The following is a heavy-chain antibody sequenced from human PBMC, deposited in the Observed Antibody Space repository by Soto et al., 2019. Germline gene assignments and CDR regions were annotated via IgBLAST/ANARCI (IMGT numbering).Heavy chain of an antibody. Sequence: GGSLRLSCAASGFTFGSYAMHWVRPAPRKGLEWVAVISYDGSNKYYADSVKGRFTISRDNSKNTLYLQMNSLRAEDTAVYYCARDPDSSGYYVFDYWGQGTLVTVS. CDR2: ISYDGSNK. J-gene: IGHJ4*02. V-gene: IGHV3-30-3*01. CDR1: GFTFGSYA. CDR3: ARDPDSSGYYVFDY. D-gene: IGHD3-22*01.